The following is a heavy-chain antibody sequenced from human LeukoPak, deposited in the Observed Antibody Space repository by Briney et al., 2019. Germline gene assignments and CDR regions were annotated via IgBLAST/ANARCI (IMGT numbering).Heavy chain of an antibody. J-gene: IGHJ4*02. V-gene: IGHV3-7*01. Sequence: PGGSLRLSCAASGFTFSSFWMSWVRQAPGKGLEWVANIKQSGSDKYYVDSVKGRFSISRDDAKNLLYLQMNSLRAEDTALYYCARESNYGGGILDYWGQGTLVTVSS. CDR3: ARESNYGGGILDY. CDR2: IKQSGSDK. D-gene: IGHD4-11*01. CDR1: GFTFSSFW.